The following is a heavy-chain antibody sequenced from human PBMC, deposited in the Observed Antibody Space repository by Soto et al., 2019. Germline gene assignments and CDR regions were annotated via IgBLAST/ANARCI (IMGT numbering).Heavy chain of an antibody. D-gene: IGHD7-27*01. CDR1: GFTFSSYT. Sequence: EVQLLESGGGLVQPGGSLRLSCAASGFTFSSYTMSWVRQGPGKGLEWVSGISSSGGSTVYADSVKGRFTISRDNFKNTLYLQMYSLRAEDMVVYYCAKGWGDYWGQGTPVTVSS. CDR3: AKGWGDY. CDR2: ISSSGGST. V-gene: IGHV3-23*01. J-gene: IGHJ4*02.